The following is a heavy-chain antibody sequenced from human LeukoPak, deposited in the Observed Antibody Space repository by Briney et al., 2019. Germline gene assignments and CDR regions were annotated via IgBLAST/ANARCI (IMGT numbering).Heavy chain of an antibody. CDR2: IIPILGIA. Sequence: ASVKVSCKASGGTFSSYANSWVRQAPGQGLEWMGRIIPILGIANYAQKFQGRVTITADKSTSTAYMELSSLRSEDTAVYYCARGDYGDSNFDYWGQGTLVTVSS. V-gene: IGHV1-69*04. D-gene: IGHD4-17*01. CDR3: ARGDYGDSNFDY. J-gene: IGHJ4*02. CDR1: GGTFSSYA.